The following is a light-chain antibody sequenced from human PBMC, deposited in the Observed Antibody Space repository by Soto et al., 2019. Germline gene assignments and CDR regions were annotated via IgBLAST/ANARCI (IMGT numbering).Light chain of an antibody. V-gene: IGKV3-20*01. CDR3: HQYDSSPQT. CDR2: GAS. J-gene: IGKJ4*01. Sequence: EIVLTQSPGTLSLSPGERAALSCRASQSLSSNFLTWYQQKPGQPPRLLIYGASSRAAGIPDRFSGSGSGTDFTLTISRMEPEDFAVYYCHQYDSSPQTFGGGTKVETK. CDR1: QSLSSNF.